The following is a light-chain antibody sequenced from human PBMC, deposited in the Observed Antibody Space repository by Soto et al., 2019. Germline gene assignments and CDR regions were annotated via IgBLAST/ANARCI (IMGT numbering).Light chain of an antibody. CDR1: QILSGTY. V-gene: IGKV3-20*01. Sequence: DIVLTQSPDTLSLSPGESATLSCRASQILSGTYLAWYQQKLGQSPRLLIYAASTRATGVPYRFSGSGSGTDFTLTISRLEPEDFAVYYCQHYVSSPLTFGGGTKVELK. CDR3: QHYVSSPLT. J-gene: IGKJ4*01. CDR2: AAS.